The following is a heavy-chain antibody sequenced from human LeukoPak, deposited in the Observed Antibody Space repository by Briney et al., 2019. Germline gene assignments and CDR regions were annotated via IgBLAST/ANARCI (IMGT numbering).Heavy chain of an antibody. CDR1: GFTFDDYA. J-gene: IGHJ3*02. D-gene: IGHD3-10*01. V-gene: IGHV3-43D*03. CDR2: ISWDGGST. Sequence: GGSLRLSCAASGFTFDDYAMHWVRQAPGKGLEWVSLISWDGGSTYYADSVKGRFTTSRDNSKNSLYLQMNSLRAEDTALYYCAKDMKGSGARGAFDIWGQGTMVTVSS. CDR3: AKDMKGSGARGAFDI.